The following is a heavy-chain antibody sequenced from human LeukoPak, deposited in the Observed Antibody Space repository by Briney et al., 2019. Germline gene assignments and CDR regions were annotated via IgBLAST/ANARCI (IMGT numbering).Heavy chain of an antibody. V-gene: IGHV4-34*01. CDR3: ARGRQIADPAAGTGWFDP. CDR2: INHSGST. D-gene: IGHD6-13*01. CDR1: GGSFSGYY. J-gene: IGHJ5*02. Sequence: SETLSLTCAVYGGSFSGYYWSWIRQPPGKGLEWIGEINHSGSTNYNPSLKSRVTIPVDTSKNQFSLKLSSVTAADTAVYYCARGRQIADPAAGTGWFDPWGQGTLVTVSS.